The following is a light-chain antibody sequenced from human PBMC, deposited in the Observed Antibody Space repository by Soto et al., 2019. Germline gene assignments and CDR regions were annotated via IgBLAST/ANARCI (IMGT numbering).Light chain of an antibody. CDR3: QQPYNPPRT. V-gene: IGKV1-39*01. CDR2: AAS. Sequence: DIQMTQSPSSLSASVGDSVTISCRASQSISSYLNWYQQKPGKAPNLLIYAASNLQSGVPSRFSGSGSGTDFTLTISSLKPEDFATYYCQQPYNPPRTFGQGTKLEI. J-gene: IGKJ2*01. CDR1: QSISSY.